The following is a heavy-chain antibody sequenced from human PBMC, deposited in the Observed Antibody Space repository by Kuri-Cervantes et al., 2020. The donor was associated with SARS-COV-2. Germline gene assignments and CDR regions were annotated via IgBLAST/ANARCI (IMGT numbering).Heavy chain of an antibody. CDR3: AKEGGDRRTPSDY. J-gene: IGHJ4*02. V-gene: IGHV3-30*18. CDR2: ISYDGSNK. Sequence: GESLKISCSASGFTFSNYGMHWVRQAPGKGLEWVAVISYDGSNKYYAASVKGRFTISRDNSKNTLYLQMNSLRAEDTAVYYCAKEGGDRRTPSDYWGQGTLVTVSS. D-gene: IGHD3-16*01. CDR1: GFTFSNYG.